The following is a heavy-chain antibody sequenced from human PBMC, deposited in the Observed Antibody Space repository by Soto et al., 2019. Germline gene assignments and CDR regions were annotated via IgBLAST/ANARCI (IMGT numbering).Heavy chain of an antibody. D-gene: IGHD2-21*02. CDR3: ARQRLLRLKPDFDI. Sequence: SETLSLTCSVSVGSTSDKSYFWFWVRQSPGKGPEWIGSMYYSGSSYYNPSLKSRVAISVDTSKNQFSLKLRSVTAADTAVYFCARQRLLRLKPDFDIWGQGTLVTVS. J-gene: IGHJ4*02. V-gene: IGHV4-39*01. CDR1: VGSTSDKSYF. CDR2: MYYSGSS.